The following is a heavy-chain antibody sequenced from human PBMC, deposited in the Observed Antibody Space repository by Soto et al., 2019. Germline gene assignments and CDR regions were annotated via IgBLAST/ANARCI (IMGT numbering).Heavy chain of an antibody. D-gene: IGHD3-9*01. J-gene: IGHJ5*02. CDR1: GFTFSNYA. V-gene: IGHV3-23*01. CDR2: ISGSGSNT. Sequence: GGSLRLSCAASGFTFSNYAMGWVRQAPGKGLEWVSAISGSGSNTYYADSIKGRFTISRDNSKNMLYLQMNSLRAEDTAVYYWAKARNIRLDWFDPWGQGTLVNVSS. CDR3: AKARNIRLDWFDP.